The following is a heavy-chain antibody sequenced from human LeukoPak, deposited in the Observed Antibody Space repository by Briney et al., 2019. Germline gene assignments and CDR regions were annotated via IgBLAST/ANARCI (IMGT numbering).Heavy chain of an antibody. J-gene: IGHJ4*02. V-gene: IGHV4-31*03. D-gene: IGHD1-1*01. CDR1: GGSISSGGDY. CDR3: ARNNWNDLSYLDY. Sequence: PSETLSLTCTVSGGSISSGGDYWSWIRQHPGKGLEWIGYIYYSGSTYYDPSLKSRVTISVDTSKNQFSLKLSSVTAADTAVYYCARNNWNDLSYLDYWGQGTLVTVSS. CDR2: IYYSGST.